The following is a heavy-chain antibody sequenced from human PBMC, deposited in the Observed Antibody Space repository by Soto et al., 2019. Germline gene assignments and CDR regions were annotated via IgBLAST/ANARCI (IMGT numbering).Heavy chain of an antibody. J-gene: IGHJ6*02. D-gene: IGHD1-7*01. V-gene: IGHV5-51*01. CDR3: AATTAYYYYGMDV. CDR1: GYSFTSYW. Sequence: GESLKISCKGSGYSFTSYWIGWVRQMPGKGLEWMGIIYPGDSDTRYSPSFQGQVTISADKSTGTAYLQWSSLKASDTAMYYCAATTAYYYYGMDVWGQGTTVTVSS. CDR2: IYPGDSDT.